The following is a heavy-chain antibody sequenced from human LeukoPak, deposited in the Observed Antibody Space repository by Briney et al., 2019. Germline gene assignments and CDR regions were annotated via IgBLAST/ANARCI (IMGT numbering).Heavy chain of an antibody. D-gene: IGHD6-19*01. CDR1: GYTFTGYY. CDR2: MNPNSGNT. CDR3: ARGPLPYSSGWYAGWFDP. J-gene: IGHJ5*02. V-gene: IGHV1-8*03. Sequence: ASVKVSCKASGYTFTGYYMHWVRQAPGQGLEWMGWMNPNSGNTGYAQKFQGRVTITRNTSISTAYMELSSLRSEDTAVYYCARGPLPYSSGWYAGWFDPWGQGTLVTVSS.